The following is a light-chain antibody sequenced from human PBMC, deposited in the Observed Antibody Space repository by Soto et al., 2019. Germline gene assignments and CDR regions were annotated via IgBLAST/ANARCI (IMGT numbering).Light chain of an antibody. V-gene: IGKV3-15*01. Sequence: EIVLTQSPGTLSVSPGESASLSCRASQSVSINLAWYQLKPGQAPRLLIYGASTRATGIPARFSGSGSGTEFTLSINSLQSEDFAVYYCQEYDNWPPEGTFGQGTKVDI. J-gene: IGKJ1*01. CDR1: QSVSIN. CDR2: GAS. CDR3: QEYDNWPPEGT.